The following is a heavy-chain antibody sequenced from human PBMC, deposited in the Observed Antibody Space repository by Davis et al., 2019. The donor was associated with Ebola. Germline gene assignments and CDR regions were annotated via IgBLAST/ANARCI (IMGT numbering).Heavy chain of an antibody. D-gene: IGHD6-13*01. CDR2: ISAYNGNT. J-gene: IGHJ4*02. Sequence: ASVKVSCKASGYTFPSYGISWVRQAPGQGLEWMGWISAYNGNTNYAQKLQGRVTMTTDTSTSTAYMELRSLRSDDTAVYYCARDRGLIAAAGTKDYWGQGTLVTVSS. CDR3: ARDRGLIAAAGTKDY. CDR1: GYTFPSYG. V-gene: IGHV1-18*01.